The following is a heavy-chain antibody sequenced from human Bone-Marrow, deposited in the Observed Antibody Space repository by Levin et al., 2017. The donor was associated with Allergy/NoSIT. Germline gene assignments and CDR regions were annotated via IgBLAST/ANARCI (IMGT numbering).Heavy chain of an antibody. J-gene: IGHJ5*02. CDR2: ISYDGSNK. V-gene: IGHV3-30*18. D-gene: IGHD1-7*01. Sequence: GGSLRLSCAASGFTFSSYGMHWVRQAPGKGLEWVAVISYDGSNKYYADSVKGRFTISRDNSKNTLYLQMNSLRAEDTAVYYCAKGTELREGWFDPWGQGTLVTVSS. CDR3: AKGTELREGWFDP. CDR1: GFTFSSYG.